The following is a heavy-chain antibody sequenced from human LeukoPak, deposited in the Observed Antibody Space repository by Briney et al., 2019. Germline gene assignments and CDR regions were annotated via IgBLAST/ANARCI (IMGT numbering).Heavy chain of an antibody. Sequence: GGSLRLSCPGSGFTFSSAWMTWVRQIPGKGLEWVGHIKSRTDGGTTDYAAPVKGRFTISRDDAKNTVYLQMNSLKTEDSAVYFCATEFYSNGYNFWGQGTMVTVSS. J-gene: IGHJ3*01. D-gene: IGHD5-24*01. V-gene: IGHV3-15*01. CDR1: GFTFSSAW. CDR3: ATEFYSNGYNF. CDR2: IKSRTDGGTT.